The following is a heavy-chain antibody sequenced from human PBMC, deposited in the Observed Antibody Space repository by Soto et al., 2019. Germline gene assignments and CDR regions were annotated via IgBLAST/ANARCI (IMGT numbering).Heavy chain of an antibody. CDR2: INHSGST. Sequence: SETLSLTCAVYGGSFSGYYWSWIRQPPGKGLEWIGEINHSGSTNYNPSLKSRVTISVDTSKNQFSLKLSSVTAADTAVYYCASLGAVAGEFDYWGQGTLVTVSS. D-gene: IGHD6-19*01. J-gene: IGHJ4*02. V-gene: IGHV4-34*01. CDR3: ASLGAVAGEFDY. CDR1: GGSFSGYY.